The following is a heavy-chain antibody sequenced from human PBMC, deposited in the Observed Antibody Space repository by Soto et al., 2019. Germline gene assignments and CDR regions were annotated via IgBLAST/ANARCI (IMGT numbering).Heavy chain of an antibody. CDR1: GYTFTYRY. J-gene: IGHJ3*02. Sequence: GASVKVSCKASGYTFTYRYLQWVRQAPGQALEWMGWITPFNGNTNYAQKFQDRVTITRDRSMSTAYMELSSLRSEDTAMYYCARGGAVDFDIWGQGTMVTVSS. D-gene: IGHD3-16*01. CDR3: ARGGAVDFDI. CDR2: ITPFNGNT. V-gene: IGHV1-45*02.